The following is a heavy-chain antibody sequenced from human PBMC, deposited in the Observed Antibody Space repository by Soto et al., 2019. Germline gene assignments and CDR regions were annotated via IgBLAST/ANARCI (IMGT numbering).Heavy chain of an antibody. Sequence: GESLKISCKGSGYSFTSYWIGWVRQMPGKGLEWMGIIYPGDSDTRYSPSFQGQVTISADKSISTAYLQWSSLKASDTAMYYCARHILGDEYSGYDWSYYYYYMDVWGKGTTVTVSS. V-gene: IGHV5-51*01. J-gene: IGHJ6*03. CDR2: IYPGDSDT. CDR1: GYSFTSYW. CDR3: ARHILGDEYSGYDWSYYYYYMDV. D-gene: IGHD5-12*01.